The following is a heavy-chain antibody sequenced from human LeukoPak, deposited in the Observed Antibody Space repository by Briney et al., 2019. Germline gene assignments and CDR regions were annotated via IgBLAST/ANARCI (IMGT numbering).Heavy chain of an antibody. D-gene: IGHD5-24*01. CDR2: IKFHGHET. CDR3: ARVKRWLQFDAFDI. Sequence: VGSLRLSCVASGFNFNNYDLRWVRQAPGKGLEWVAFIKFHGHETFYADSVGGRFTISRDNSKNTLYLQMNSLRAEDTAVYYCARVKRWLQFDAFDIWGQGTMVTVSS. V-gene: IGHV3-30*02. J-gene: IGHJ3*02. CDR1: GFNFNNYD.